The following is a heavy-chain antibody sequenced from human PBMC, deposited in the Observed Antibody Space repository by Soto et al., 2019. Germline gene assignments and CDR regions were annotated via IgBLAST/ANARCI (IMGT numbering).Heavy chain of an antibody. Sequence: GGSLRLSCAASGFTFSDYYMSWIRQAPGKGLEWVSYISSSGSTIYYADSVKGRFTISRDNAKNSLYLQMNSLRAEDTAVYYCARDRPEWFNYYYMDVWGKGTTVTVSS. V-gene: IGHV3-11*01. D-gene: IGHD3-3*01. CDR3: ARDRPEWFNYYYMDV. CDR1: GFTFSDYY. J-gene: IGHJ6*03. CDR2: ISSSGSTI.